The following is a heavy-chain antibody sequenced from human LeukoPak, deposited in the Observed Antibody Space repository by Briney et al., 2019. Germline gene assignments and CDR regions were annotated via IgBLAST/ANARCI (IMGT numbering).Heavy chain of an antibody. CDR2: IIPTTGLA. Sequence: SVKVSCKASGGTFSNLAISWVRQAPGQGLEWMGRIIPTTGLANYAQKFQGRVTITADKSTSTAYMELSSLRSEDTAVYYCARAPPRLDGYILYYWGQGTLVTVSS. D-gene: IGHD5-24*01. CDR1: GGTFSNLA. V-gene: IGHV1-69*04. CDR3: ARAPPRLDGYILYY. J-gene: IGHJ4*02.